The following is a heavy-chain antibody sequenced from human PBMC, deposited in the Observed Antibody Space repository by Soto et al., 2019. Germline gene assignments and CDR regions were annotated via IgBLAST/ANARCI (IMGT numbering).Heavy chain of an antibody. CDR3: AKVAGYSSSWYSVN. J-gene: IGHJ4*02. Sequence: GGSLRLSCAASGFTFSSYAMSWVRQAPGKGLEWVSAISGSGGSTYYADSVKGRFTISRDNSKNTLYLQVNSLRAEDTAVYYCAKVAGYSSSWYSVNWGQGTLVTVSS. CDR1: GFTFSSYA. CDR2: ISGSGGST. D-gene: IGHD6-13*01. V-gene: IGHV3-23*01.